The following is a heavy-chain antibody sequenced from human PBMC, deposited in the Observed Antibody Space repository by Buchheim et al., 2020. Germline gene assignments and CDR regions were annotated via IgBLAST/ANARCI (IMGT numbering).Heavy chain of an antibody. CDR1: GFTFSGYG. CDR3: ARWGIAAIGGIDY. V-gene: IGHV3-33*01. Sequence: QVQLVESGGGVVQPGTSLRLSCAASGFTFSGYGMDWVRQAPGKGLEWVAVIWYDGNRKHYADSVKGRFTLSRDNYKNMLYLEMNSLRAEDTAVYYCARWGIAAIGGIDYWGQGTL. CDR2: IWYDGNRK. D-gene: IGHD6-13*01. J-gene: IGHJ4*02.